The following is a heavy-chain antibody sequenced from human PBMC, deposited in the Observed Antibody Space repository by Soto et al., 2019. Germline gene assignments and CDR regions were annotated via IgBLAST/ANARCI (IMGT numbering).Heavy chain of an antibody. CDR2: IIPHFGTP. CDR3: AKTSPCVCGGESCYRLDSWFDR. Sequence: QGQLVQSGAEVRKPGSSVKVSCKVSGGTFRTFGMTWVRQAPGQGLEWMGAIIPHFGTPKYAQKFQGRVSITADESTGIASMAIGNLRPEESAFYCCAKTSPCVCGGESCYRLDSWFDRWGQGAHFSVSS. V-gene: IGHV1-69*01. CDR1: GGTFRTFG. J-gene: IGHJ5*02. D-gene: IGHD3-10*01.